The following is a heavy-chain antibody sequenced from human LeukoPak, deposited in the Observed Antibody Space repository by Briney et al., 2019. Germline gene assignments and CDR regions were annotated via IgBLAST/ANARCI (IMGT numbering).Heavy chain of an antibody. Sequence: GGSLRLSCAASGFTFNSYLMSWVRQAPGKGLVWVSRIDGDGATTSYEDSVKGRFTISRDNANNMVYLEMNSLRVEGTAVYYCTRDSGADRRYFDLWGRGTLVTVSS. CDR3: TRDSGADRRYFDL. J-gene: IGHJ2*01. D-gene: IGHD7-27*01. CDR2: IDGDGATT. CDR1: GFTFNSYL. V-gene: IGHV3-74*01.